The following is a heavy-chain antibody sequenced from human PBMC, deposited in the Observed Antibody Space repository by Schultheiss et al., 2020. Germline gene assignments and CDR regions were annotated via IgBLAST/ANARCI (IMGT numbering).Heavy chain of an antibody. J-gene: IGHJ6*04. CDR1: GYTFTSYA. V-gene: IGHV1-3*01. CDR2: INAGNGNT. CDR3: ARDWIQRRILGGVDYGMDV. Sequence: ASVTVSCKASGYTFTSYAMHWVRQAPGQRLEWMGWINAGNGNTKYSQKFQGRVTITRDTSASTAYMELSSLRSEDTAVYYCARDWIQRRILGGVDYGMDVWGKGTTVTVSS. D-gene: IGHD5-18*01.